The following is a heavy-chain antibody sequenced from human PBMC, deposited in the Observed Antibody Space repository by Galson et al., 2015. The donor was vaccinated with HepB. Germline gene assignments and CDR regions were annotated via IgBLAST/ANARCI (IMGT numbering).Heavy chain of an antibody. CDR1: GYTFTGYH. D-gene: IGHD5-24*01. CDR3: ARGRNRMATDKYYFDY. CDR2: INPNSGGT. V-gene: IGHV1-2*02. J-gene: IGHJ4*02. Sequence: SVKVSCKASGYTFTGYHIHWVRQAPGQGLEWMGWINPNSGGTKYAQKFQGRVTMTRDTSINTAYMELSRLRSDDTAVYYCARGRNRMATDKYYFDYWGQGTLVTVSS.